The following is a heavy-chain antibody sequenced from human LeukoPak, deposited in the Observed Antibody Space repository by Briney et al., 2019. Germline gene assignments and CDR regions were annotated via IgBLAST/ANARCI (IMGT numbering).Heavy chain of an antibody. CDR2: ISYDASNK. CDR3: AKGVGGYTIGYYFDY. Sequence: PGGSLRLSCAASGFTFSSYGMHWVRQAPGKGLEWVAVISYDASNKNYADPVKGRFTISRDYSKNTVYLQMNSLRAEDTAVYFCAKGVGGYTIGYYFDYGGQGTPVTVSS. CDR1: GFTFSSYG. V-gene: IGHV3-30*18. J-gene: IGHJ4*02. D-gene: IGHD5-18*01.